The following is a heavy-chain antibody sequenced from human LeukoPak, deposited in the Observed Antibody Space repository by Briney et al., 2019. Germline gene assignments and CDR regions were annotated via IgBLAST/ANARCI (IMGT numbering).Heavy chain of an antibody. CDR3: VVAAARDAFDI. CDR2: FDPEDGET. Sequence: ASVKVSCKASGYTFTGYYMHWVRQAPGKGLEWMGGFDPEDGETIYAQKFQGRVTMTEDTSTDTAYMELSSLRSEDTAVYYCVVAAARDAFDIWGQGTMVTVSS. D-gene: IGHD6-13*01. J-gene: IGHJ3*02. CDR1: GYTFTGYY. V-gene: IGHV1-24*01.